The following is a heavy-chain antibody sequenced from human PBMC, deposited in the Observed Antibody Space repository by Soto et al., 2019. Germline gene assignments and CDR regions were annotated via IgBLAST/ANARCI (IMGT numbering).Heavy chain of an antibody. J-gene: IGHJ3*02. Sequence: GASVKVSCKASGYTFTSYVISWVRQAPGQGLEWMGWISAYNGNTNYAQKLQGRVTMTTDTSTSTAYMELRSLRSDDTAVYYCASSRYLVPAASDAFDIWGQGTMVTVSS. CDR3: ASSRYLVPAASDAFDI. V-gene: IGHV1-18*01. D-gene: IGHD2-2*01. CDR2: ISAYNGNT. CDR1: GYTFTSYV.